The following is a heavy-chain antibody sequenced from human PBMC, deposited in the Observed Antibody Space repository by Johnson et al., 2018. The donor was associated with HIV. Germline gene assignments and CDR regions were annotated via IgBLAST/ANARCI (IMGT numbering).Heavy chain of an antibody. J-gene: IGHJ3*02. Sequence: QVQLVESGGGVVQPGRSLRLSCAASGFTFSSYAMHWVRQAPGKGPDRVAVISYAGSTNSYDASLQGRFMISRDNSKHTLYLQINSLGAEDTAVYYCARVRPNPTVTTRGAAFDIWGQGTMVTVSS. CDR3: ARVRPNPTVTTRGAAFDI. V-gene: IGHV3-30*04. CDR2: ISYAGSTN. CDR1: GFTFSSYA. D-gene: IGHD4-17*01.